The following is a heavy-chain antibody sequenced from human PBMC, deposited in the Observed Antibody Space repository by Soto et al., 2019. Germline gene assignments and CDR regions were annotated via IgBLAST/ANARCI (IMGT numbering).Heavy chain of an antibody. Sequence: EVHLVESGGTLVQPGGSLRLSCAGSGFTFSDYYIDWVRQAPGKGLEWVGRSRDKGNTYSTNYAASVKGRFTVSRDASDNSLYMQLNSLKADDTALYYFVRSIPGTSSFDSWGQGTLVTVSS. CDR2: SRDKGNTYST. J-gene: IGHJ4*02. D-gene: IGHD1-7*01. V-gene: IGHV3-72*01. CDR3: VRSIPGTSSFDS. CDR1: GFTFSDYY.